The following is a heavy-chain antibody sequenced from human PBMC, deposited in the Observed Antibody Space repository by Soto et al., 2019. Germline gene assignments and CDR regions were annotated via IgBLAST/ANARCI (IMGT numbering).Heavy chain of an antibody. V-gene: IGHV1-69*12. CDR3: ARDNDRPQLGGNYYYILDV. J-gene: IGHJ6*02. D-gene: IGHD1-1*01. CDR2: TMPIFRTP. Sequence: QVQLEQSGAEVKKPGSSVKVSCKASGGTFRNSAISWVRQAPGQGLEWMGGTMPIFRTPDYAQKFQGRVTITADEXTSTAYMELSGLRSDDTAVYYCARDNDRPQLGGNYYYILDVWGQGTTVTVSS. CDR1: GGTFRNSA.